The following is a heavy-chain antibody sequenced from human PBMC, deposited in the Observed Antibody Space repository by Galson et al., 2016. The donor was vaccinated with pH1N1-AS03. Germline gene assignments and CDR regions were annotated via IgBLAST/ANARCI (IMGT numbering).Heavy chain of an antibody. CDR3: AAYKYVDTYFDN. J-gene: IGHJ4*02. D-gene: IGHD1-1*01. Sequence: SETLSLTCSVSGGSISGNFWTWIRQPAGEGLEWIGNIYYTGTTNYNPSLKSRVTMSVDKSRNQFSLKLNSLTAADTAVYYCAAYKYVDTYFDNWGQGTLVTVSS. V-gene: IGHV4-59*01. CDR1: GGSISGNF. CDR2: IYYTGTT.